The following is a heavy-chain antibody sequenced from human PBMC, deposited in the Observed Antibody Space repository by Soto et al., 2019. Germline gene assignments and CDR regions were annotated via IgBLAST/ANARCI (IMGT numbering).Heavy chain of an antibody. CDR3: TRVVLPEDDNWNDGPDI. Sequence: GGSLRLSCTASGFTFGDYAMSWFRQAPGKGLEWVGFIRSKAYGGTTEYAASVKGRFTISRDDSKSIAYLQMNSLKTEDTAVYYCTRVVLPEDDNWNDGPDIWGQGTMVTVSS. CDR1: GFTFGDYA. V-gene: IGHV3-49*03. D-gene: IGHD1-1*01. CDR2: IRSKAYGGTT. J-gene: IGHJ3*02.